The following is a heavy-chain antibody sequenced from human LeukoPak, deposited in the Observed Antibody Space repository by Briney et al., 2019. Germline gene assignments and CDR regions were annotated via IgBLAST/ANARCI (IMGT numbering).Heavy chain of an antibody. Sequence: GGSLRLSCAASGFTVSSNYMSWVRQAPGKGLEWVSVIYSGGSTYYADSVKGRFTISRDNSKNTLYLQMNSLRAEDTAVYYCARGLTMIVEGHYFDYWGQGTLVTVSS. CDR3: ARGLTMIVEGHYFDY. CDR1: GFTVSSNY. J-gene: IGHJ4*02. CDR2: IYSGGST. D-gene: IGHD3-22*01. V-gene: IGHV3-53*01.